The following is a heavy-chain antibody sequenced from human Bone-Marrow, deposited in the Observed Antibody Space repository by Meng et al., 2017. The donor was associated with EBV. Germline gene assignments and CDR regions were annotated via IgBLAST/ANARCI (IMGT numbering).Heavy chain of an antibody. CDR3: ARGPIEMATIVFDY. J-gene: IGHJ4*02. CDR1: GFTFSSYA. V-gene: IGHV3-30-3*01. D-gene: IGHD5-24*01. CDR2: ISYDGSNK. Sequence: QVQLVESXXGVVQPGXSLRRSCXASGFTFSSYAMHWVRQAPGKGLEWVAVISYDGSNKYYADSVKGRFTISRDNSKNTLYLQMNSLRAEDTAVYYCARGPIEMATIVFDYWGQGTLVTVSS.